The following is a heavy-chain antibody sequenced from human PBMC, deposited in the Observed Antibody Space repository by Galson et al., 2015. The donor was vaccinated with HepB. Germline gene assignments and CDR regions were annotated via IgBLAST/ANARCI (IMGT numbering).Heavy chain of an antibody. CDR2: ISSSGSTI. V-gene: IGHV3-48*03. Sequence: SLRLSCAASGFTFSSYEMNWVRQAPGKGLEWVSYISSSGSTIYYADSVKGRFTISRDNAKNSLYLQMNSLRAEDTAVYYCARDTFSRIAADGFDYWGQGTLVTVSS. J-gene: IGHJ4*02. CDR3: ARDTFSRIAADGFDY. D-gene: IGHD6-13*01. CDR1: GFTFSSYE.